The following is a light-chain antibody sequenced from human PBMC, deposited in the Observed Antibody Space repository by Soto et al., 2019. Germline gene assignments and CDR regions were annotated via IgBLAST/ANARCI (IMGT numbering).Light chain of an antibody. Sequence: EIVMTQSPATLPVSPGERATLSCRASQSVSSNLAWYQQKPGQAPSLLIYGASTRATGTPARFSGSGSGTEFTLTISSLQSEDLAVYYCQQYIRWPLTFGGGTKVEIK. CDR1: QSVSSN. V-gene: IGKV3-15*01. CDR3: QQYIRWPLT. J-gene: IGKJ4*01. CDR2: GAS.